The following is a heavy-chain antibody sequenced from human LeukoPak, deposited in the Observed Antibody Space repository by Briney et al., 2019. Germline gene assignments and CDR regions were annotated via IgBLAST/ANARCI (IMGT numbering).Heavy chain of an antibody. V-gene: IGHV3-23*01. Sequence: GGSLRLSCAASGFTFSSYWMHWVRQAPGKGLEWVSAISGSGGSTYYADSVKGRFTISRDNSKNTLYLQMNSLRAEDTAVYYCAKVVAAASPSDYWGQGTLVTVSS. D-gene: IGHD6-13*01. CDR1: GFTFSSYW. CDR3: AKVVAAASPSDY. CDR2: ISGSGGST. J-gene: IGHJ4*02.